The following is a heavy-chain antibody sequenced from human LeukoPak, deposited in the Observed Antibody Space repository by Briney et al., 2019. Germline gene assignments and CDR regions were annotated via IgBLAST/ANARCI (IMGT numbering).Heavy chain of an antibody. D-gene: IGHD2-15*01. V-gene: IGHV1-69*13. CDR2: IIPIFGTA. Sequence: GASVKVSCKASGGTFSSYAISWVRQAPGQGLEWMGGIIPIFGTANYAQKFQGRVTITADESTSTAYMELSSLRSEDTAVYYCARAWWPNNNWFDPWGLGTLVTVSS. CDR3: ARAWWPNNNWFDP. CDR1: GGTFSSYA. J-gene: IGHJ5*02.